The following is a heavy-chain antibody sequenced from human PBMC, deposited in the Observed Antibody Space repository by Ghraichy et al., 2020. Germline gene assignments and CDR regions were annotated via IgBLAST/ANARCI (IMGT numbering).Heavy chain of an antibody. D-gene: IGHD1-26*01. CDR1: GGSFSGYY. Sequence: SETLSLTCAVYGGSFSGYYWSWIRQPPGKGLEWIGEINHSGSTNYNPSLKSRVTISVDTSKNQFSLKLSSVTAADTAVYYCARCPYRGSYFDYWGQGTLVTVSP. J-gene: IGHJ4*02. CDR2: INHSGST. CDR3: ARCPYRGSYFDY. V-gene: IGHV4-34*01.